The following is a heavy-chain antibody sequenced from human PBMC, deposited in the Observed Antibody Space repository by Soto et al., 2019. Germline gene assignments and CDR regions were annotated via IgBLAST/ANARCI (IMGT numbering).Heavy chain of an antibody. CDR2: TRDKPNSYTT. CDR3: ARPPHYGRTLPPYYYYGMDV. CDR1: GFTLSDYY. Sequence: GGSLRLSCVASGFTLSDYYVDWVRQAPGKGLEWVGRTRDKPNSYTTEYAASVEGRFTISRDDSKNSLYLQMNSLRAEDTAVYYCARPPHYGRTLPPYYYYGMDVWGQGTTVTVSS. J-gene: IGHJ6*02. D-gene: IGHD3-10*01. V-gene: IGHV3-72*01.